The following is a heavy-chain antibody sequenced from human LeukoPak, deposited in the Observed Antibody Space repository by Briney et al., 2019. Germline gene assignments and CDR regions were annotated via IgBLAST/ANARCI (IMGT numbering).Heavy chain of an antibody. J-gene: IGHJ4*02. CDR1: GFTFSDYY. D-gene: IGHD6-6*01. CDR2: ISSSGSTI. CDR3: ARDGIAARNSMYYFDY. V-gene: IGHV3-11*01. Sequence: GGPLRLSCAASGFTFSDYYMSWIRQAPGKGLEWVSYISSSGSTIYYADSVKGRFTISRDNAKNSLYLQMNSLRAEDTAVYYCARDGIAARNSMYYFDYWGQGTLVTVSS.